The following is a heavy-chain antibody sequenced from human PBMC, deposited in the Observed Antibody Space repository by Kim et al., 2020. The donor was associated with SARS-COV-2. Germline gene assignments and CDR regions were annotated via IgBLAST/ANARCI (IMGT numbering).Heavy chain of an antibody. Sequence: GGSLRLSCAASGFTLSYYGMHWVRQAPGKGLEWVAFISSDGSNKYFADSVKGRFTISRDNSQNTLFLQMNSLRAEDTAVFYCARDRDWGYCDYWGQGTLV. CDR3: ARDRDWGYCDY. J-gene: IGHJ4*02. CDR1: GFTLSYYG. V-gene: IGHV3-33*05. D-gene: IGHD7-27*01. CDR2: ISSDGSNK.